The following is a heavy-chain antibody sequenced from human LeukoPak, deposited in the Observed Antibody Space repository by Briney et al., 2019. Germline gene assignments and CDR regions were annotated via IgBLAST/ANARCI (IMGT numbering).Heavy chain of an antibody. CDR2: ISSSGITV. Sequence: GGSLRLSCAASGFTFSTYNMNWVRQAPGKGLEWVSYISSSGITVLYADSVKGRFTISRDNAKNSLYLQMNSLRTEDTALYYCAKDMWRFGELDYDYWGQGTLVTVSS. J-gene: IGHJ4*02. CDR1: GFTFSTYN. CDR3: AKDMWRFGELDYDY. V-gene: IGHV3-48*01. D-gene: IGHD3-10*01.